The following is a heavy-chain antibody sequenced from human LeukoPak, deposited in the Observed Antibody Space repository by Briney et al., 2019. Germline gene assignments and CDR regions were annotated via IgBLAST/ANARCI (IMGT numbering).Heavy chain of an antibody. CDR3: ARDHAGSGRAFDN. CDR1: GFTFSSYW. V-gene: IGHV3-74*01. J-gene: IGHJ4*02. D-gene: IGHD2-15*01. CDR2: IYSDGSGI. Sequence: GGSLRLSCAASGFTFSSYWMHWVRQAPGKGLVWVSRIYSDGSGISYADSVKGRFTISRDNAKNTLYLQMNSLRAEDTAVYYCARDHAGSGRAFDNWGQGTLVTVSS.